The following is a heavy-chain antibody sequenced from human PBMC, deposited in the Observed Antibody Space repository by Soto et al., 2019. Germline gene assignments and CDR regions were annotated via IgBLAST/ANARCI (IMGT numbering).Heavy chain of an antibody. V-gene: IGHV4-39*01. D-gene: IGHD3-10*01. CDR2: LFYSGST. Sequence: SETLSLTSTVSGTSVSINDYYWGWVRHSPRKGLDWIGNLFYSGSTFYNPSLRSRVTISADTSKNQFSLRLRSVTAADTAVYYCAGFGAPASRNTDFDFWGQG. CDR1: GTSVSINDYY. J-gene: IGHJ4*02. CDR3: AGFGAPASRNTDFDF.